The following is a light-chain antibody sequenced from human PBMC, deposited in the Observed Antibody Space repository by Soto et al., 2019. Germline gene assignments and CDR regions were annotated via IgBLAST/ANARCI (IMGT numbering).Light chain of an antibody. CDR3: SSYTSSSTWV. CDR2: KVS. CDR1: SSDVGGYNY. V-gene: IGLV2-14*01. Sequence: QSALTQPASVSGSPGQSITISCTGTSSDVGGYNYVSWYQQYPGKAPKLMIYKVSNRPSGVSNRFSGSKSGNTASLTISGLQAEDEADYYCSSYTSSSTWVFGGGTKLTVL. J-gene: IGLJ3*02.